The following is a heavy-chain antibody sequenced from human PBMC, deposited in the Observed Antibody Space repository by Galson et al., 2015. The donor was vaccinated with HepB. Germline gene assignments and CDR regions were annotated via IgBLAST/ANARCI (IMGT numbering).Heavy chain of an antibody. CDR3: ARVSWATEYYFDY. Sequence: SVKVSCKASGYTFTSYYMHWVRQAPGQGLEWMGIINPSGDSTSYAQKFQGRVTMTRDTSTSTVYMELSSLRSEDTAVYYCARVSWATEYYFDYWGQGTLVTVSS. D-gene: IGHD1-26*01. CDR1: GYTFTSYY. V-gene: IGHV1-46*03. CDR2: INPSGDST. J-gene: IGHJ4*02.